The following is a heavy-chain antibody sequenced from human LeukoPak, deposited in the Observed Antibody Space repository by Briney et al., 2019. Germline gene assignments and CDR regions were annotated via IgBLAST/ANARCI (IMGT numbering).Heavy chain of an antibody. J-gene: IGHJ6*03. D-gene: IGHD4-11*01. CDR2: IYYSGST. CDR1: GGSISSSSYY. V-gene: IGHV4-39*01. Sequence: SETLSLTCTVSGGSISSSSYYWGWIRQPPGKGLEWIGSIYYSGSTYYNPSLKSRVTISVDTSKNQFSLELSSVTAADTAVYYCARTTVTTKVDYYYYMDVWGKGTTVTVSS. CDR3: ARTTVTTKVDYYYYMDV.